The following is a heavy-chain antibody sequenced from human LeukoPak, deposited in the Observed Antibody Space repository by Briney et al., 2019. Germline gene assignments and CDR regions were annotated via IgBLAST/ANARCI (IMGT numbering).Heavy chain of an antibody. CDR3: ARGGTNDFWKDS. Sequence: SVKVSCKASGGTFSSYAISWVRQVPGQGLEWMGGIIPILGPANHAQKFLGKLTITADKSTSTAYMESSSLRSEDTAMYYCARGGTNDFWKDSWGQGTLVTVSS. D-gene: IGHD3/OR15-3a*01. CDR1: GGTFSSYA. V-gene: IGHV1-69*10. J-gene: IGHJ4*02. CDR2: IIPILGPA.